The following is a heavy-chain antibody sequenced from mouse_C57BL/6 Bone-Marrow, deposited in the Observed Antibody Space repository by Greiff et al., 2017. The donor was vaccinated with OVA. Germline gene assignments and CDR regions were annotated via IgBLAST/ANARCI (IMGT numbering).Heavy chain of an antibody. D-gene: IGHD1-1*01. J-gene: IGHJ3*01. V-gene: IGHV14-4*01. CDR3: TTEDYGGFAY. CDR2: IDPENGDT. CDR1: GFNIKDDY. Sequence: EVQLQQSGAELVRPGASVKLSCTASGFNIKDDYMHWVKQRPEQGLEWIGWIDPENGDTEYASKFQGKATITADPSSNTAYLQLSSLTSEDTAVYYCTTEDYGGFAYWGQGTLVTVSA.